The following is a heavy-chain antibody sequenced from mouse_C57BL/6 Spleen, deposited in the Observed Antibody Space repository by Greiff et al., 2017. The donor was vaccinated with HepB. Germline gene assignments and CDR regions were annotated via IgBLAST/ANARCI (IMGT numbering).Heavy chain of an antibody. Sequence: EVHLVESGPGLVKPSQSLSLTCSVTGYSITSGYYWNWIRQFPGNKLEWMGYISYDGSNNYNPSLKNRISITRDTSKNQFFLKLNSVTTEDTATYYCARDYYGSSQFAYWGQGTLVTVSA. J-gene: IGHJ3*01. V-gene: IGHV3-6*01. CDR2: ISYDGSN. CDR3: ARDYYGSSQFAY. CDR1: GYSITSGYY. D-gene: IGHD1-1*01.